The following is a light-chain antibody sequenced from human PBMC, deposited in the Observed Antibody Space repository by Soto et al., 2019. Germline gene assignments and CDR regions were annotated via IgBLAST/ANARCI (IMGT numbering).Light chain of an antibody. V-gene: IGKV1-39*01. CDR2: AAS. CDR1: QSISSY. CDR3: QQSYSTLRT. Sequence: VGVSVNITCRASQSISSYLNWYQQKPGKAPKLLIYAASSLQSGVPSRFSGSGSGTDFTLTISSLQPEDFATYYCQQSYSTLRTFGQGTKVDIK. J-gene: IGKJ1*01.